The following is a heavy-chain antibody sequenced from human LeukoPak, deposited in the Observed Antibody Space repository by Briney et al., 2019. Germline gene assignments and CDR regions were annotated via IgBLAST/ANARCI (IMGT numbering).Heavy chain of an antibody. CDR3: ARDIYEIAAAGTFDY. CDR2: ISSSSSYI. D-gene: IGHD6-13*01. V-gene: IGHV3-21*01. J-gene: IGHJ4*02. CDR1: GFTFSSYS. Sequence: PGGSLRLSCAASGFTFSSYSMNWDRQAPGKGLEWVSSISSSSSYIYYADSVKGRFTISRDNAKNSLYLQMNSLRAEDTAVYYCARDIYEIAAAGTFDYWGQGTLVTVSS.